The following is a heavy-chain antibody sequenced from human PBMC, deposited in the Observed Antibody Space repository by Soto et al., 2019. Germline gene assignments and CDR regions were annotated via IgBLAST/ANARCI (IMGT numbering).Heavy chain of an antibody. V-gene: IGHV4-59*01. D-gene: IGHD6-6*01. Sequence: SETLSLPCTVSCGSISDFYWRWIRQPQGKGLEWIGYSYYSGRTNYNPSLKSRVTSSVDTSKNQFSLNLRSMSPADTAVYYWARVGGLAARTFDYWGPGTLVTVSS. CDR1: CGSISDFY. CDR2: SYYSGRT. J-gene: IGHJ4*02. CDR3: ARVGGLAARTFDY.